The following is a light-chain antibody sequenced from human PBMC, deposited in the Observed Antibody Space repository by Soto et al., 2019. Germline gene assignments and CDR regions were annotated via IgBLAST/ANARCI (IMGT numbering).Light chain of an antibody. J-gene: IGKJ2*01. V-gene: IGKV2-28*01. CDR2: LGS. CDR1: QRLLNSNDNTY. CDR3: MQALQTPPYT. Sequence: DIVMTQSPLSLPVTPGDQASISCRSIQRLLNSNDNTYLDWYLQKPGQSPQLLIYLGSNRASGVPDRFSGSGSGTDFTLKISRVEAEDVGVYYCMQALQTPPYTFGQGTKLEIK.